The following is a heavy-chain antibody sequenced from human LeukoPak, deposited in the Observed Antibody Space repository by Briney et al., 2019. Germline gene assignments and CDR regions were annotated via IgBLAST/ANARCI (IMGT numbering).Heavy chain of an antibody. CDR2: IIPIFGTA. J-gene: IGHJ6*03. Sequence: VASVKVSCKASGGTFSSYAISWVRQAPGQGLEWMGGIIPIFGTANYAQKFQGRVTITTDESTSTAYMELSSLRSEDTAVYYCARDRYSGSYHYYYYYYMDAWGKGTTVTVSS. V-gene: IGHV1-69*05. CDR3: ARDRYSGSYHYYYYYYMDA. D-gene: IGHD1-26*01. CDR1: GGTFSSYA.